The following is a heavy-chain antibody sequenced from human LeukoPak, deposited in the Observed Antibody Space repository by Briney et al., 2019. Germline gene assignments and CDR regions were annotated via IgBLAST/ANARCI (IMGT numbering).Heavy chain of an antibody. D-gene: IGHD6-13*01. CDR1: SGSFSGYY. J-gene: IGHJ4*02. Sequence: PSETLSLTCAVYSGSFSGYYWSWIRQPPGKGLEWIGEINHSGSTNYNSSPKSRVTISVDTSKNQFSLKLSSVTAADTAVYYCARVNFGSSWYYFDYWGQGTLVTVSS. V-gene: IGHV4-34*01. CDR3: ARVNFGSSWYYFDY. CDR2: INHSGST.